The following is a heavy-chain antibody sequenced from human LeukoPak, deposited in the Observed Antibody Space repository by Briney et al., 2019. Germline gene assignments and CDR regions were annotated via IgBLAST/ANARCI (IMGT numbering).Heavy chain of an antibody. CDR2: ISSSSTYI. D-gene: IGHD3-10*01. CDR1: GFIFSSYS. V-gene: IGHV3-21*01. CDR3: ARDAYGSGSYYPYYYYYYGMDV. Sequence: GSLRLSCAASGFIFSSYSMNWVRQAPGKGLEWVSSISSSSTYIYYADSVKGRFTISRDNAKNSLYLQMNSLRAEDTAVYYCARDAYGSGSYYPYYYYYYGMDVWGQGTTVTVSS. J-gene: IGHJ6*02.